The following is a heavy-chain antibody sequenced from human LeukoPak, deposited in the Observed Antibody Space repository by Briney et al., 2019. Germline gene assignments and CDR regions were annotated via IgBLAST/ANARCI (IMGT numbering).Heavy chain of an antibody. CDR2: IYSGGST. CDR3: ARGGDSSYYGDY. V-gene: IGHV3-66*01. Sequence: GGSLRLSCAASGFTVSSNYMNWVRQAPGNGLEWVSLIYSGGSTHYADSVKGRFTISRDNSKNTLYLQMNSLRAEDTAVYYCARGGDSSYYGDYWGQGTLVTVSS. J-gene: IGHJ4*02. CDR1: GFTVSSNY. D-gene: IGHD3-22*01.